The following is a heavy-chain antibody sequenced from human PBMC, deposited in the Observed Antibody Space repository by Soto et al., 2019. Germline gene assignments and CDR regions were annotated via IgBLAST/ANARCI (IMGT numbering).Heavy chain of an antibody. CDR2: IHYSGSA. D-gene: IGHD1-26*01. Sequence: SETLSLTCTVSGGSISSYYWSWIRQPPGKGLGWIGYIHYSGSANYNPSLMSRVTISVDSSKNQFSLKLSSVTAADTAVYYCARDQNGSPHFDYWGQGTLVTVSS. CDR1: GGSISSYY. CDR3: ARDQNGSPHFDY. J-gene: IGHJ4*02. V-gene: IGHV4-59*01.